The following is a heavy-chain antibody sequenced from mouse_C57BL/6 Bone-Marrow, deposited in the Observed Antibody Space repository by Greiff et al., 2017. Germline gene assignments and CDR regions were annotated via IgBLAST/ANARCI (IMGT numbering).Heavy chain of an antibody. CDR1: GYAFTNYL. D-gene: IGHD1-1*01. CDR3: ARGDYYGSSYCYFDY. V-gene: IGHV1-54*01. J-gene: IGHJ2*01. CDR2: INPGSGGT. Sequence: QVQLKESGAELVRPGTSVKVSCKASGYAFTNYLIEWVKQRPGQGLEWIGVINPGSGGTNYNEKFKGKATLTADKSSSPAYMQLSSLTSEDSAVYFGARGDYYGSSYCYFDYWGQGTTLTVSS.